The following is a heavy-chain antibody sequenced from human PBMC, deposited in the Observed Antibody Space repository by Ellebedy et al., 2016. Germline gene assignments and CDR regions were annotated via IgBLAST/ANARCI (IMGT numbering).Heavy chain of an antibody. V-gene: IGHV4-59*01. CDR1: GGSISSYY. J-gene: IGHJ5*02. Sequence: SETLSLTCTVSGGSISSYYWSWIRQPPGKGLEWIGYIFYSGSSNSNPFLKSRVTISVDTSKNQFSLKLNSVTAADTAMYYCARDSQSYYGLGSFDPWGQGTLVTVPS. CDR2: IFYSGSS. CDR3: ARDSQSYYGLGSFDP. D-gene: IGHD3-10*01.